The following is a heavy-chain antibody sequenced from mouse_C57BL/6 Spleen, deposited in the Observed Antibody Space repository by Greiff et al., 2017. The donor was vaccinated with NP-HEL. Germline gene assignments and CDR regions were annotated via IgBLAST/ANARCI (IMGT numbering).Heavy chain of an antibody. V-gene: IGHV1-15*01. CDR1: GYTFTDYE. D-gene: IGHD1-1*01. CDR3: TRDYYGSSYVYWYFDV. J-gene: IGHJ1*03. Sequence: QVQLQQSGAELVRPGASVTLSCKASGYTFTDYEMHWVKQTPVHGLEWIGAIDPETGGTAYNQKFKGKAILTADKSSSTAYMELRSLTSEDSAVYYCTRDYYGSSYVYWYFDVWGTGTTVTVSS. CDR2: IDPETGGT.